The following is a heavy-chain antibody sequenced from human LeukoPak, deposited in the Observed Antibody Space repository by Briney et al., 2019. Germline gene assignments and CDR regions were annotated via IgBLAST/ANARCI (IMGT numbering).Heavy chain of an antibody. V-gene: IGHV3-23*01. Sequence: GGSLTLSCAASGFSFNTYAMGWVRRAPGKGLEWVSGIGNRGSDTFYADSVKGRFTVSRDNSKNTVFLQMSSLRAEDTAVYYCTKASCGGSCYYAVDFWGQGTLVTVSS. J-gene: IGHJ4*02. D-gene: IGHD2-15*01. CDR2: IGNRGSDT. CDR3: TKASCGGSCYYAVDF. CDR1: GFSFNTYA.